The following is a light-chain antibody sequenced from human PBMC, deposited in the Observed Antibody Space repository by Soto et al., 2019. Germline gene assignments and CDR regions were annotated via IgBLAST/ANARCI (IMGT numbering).Light chain of an antibody. CDR1: QSITRN. V-gene: IGKV3-15*01. CDR3: QHYNNGPR. CDR2: GAS. Sequence: EIVMTQSPAPLSVSPGERATLSCRASQSITRNLAWYQQSPGQAPRLLIYGASTRATGVPARFSGSGSGTEFTLTISSLQSEDFAVYYCQHYNNGPRFGQGTKVDIK. J-gene: IGKJ1*01.